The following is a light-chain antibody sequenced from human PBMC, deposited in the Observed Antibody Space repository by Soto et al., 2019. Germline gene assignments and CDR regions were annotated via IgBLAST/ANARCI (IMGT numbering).Light chain of an antibody. CDR1: QSVSGR. CDR3: QQSNRWPLT. J-gene: IGKJ1*01. Sequence: EIVLTQSPGTLSLSPGERATLSCRASQSVSGRLAWYQQKPGQAPRLLIYDIDNRATGVPAKFSGRGTGTDFTLTISSLEPEDFAVYFCQQSNRWPLTFGQGTKVEFK. CDR2: DID. V-gene: IGKV3-11*01.